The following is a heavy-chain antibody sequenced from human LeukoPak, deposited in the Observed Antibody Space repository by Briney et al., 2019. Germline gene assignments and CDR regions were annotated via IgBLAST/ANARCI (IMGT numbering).Heavy chain of an antibody. D-gene: IGHD2-8*01. CDR2: ISWSSEYM. CDR3: AKEGSVCTNGICRYFDY. Sequence: GESLRLSCAASGFTLSSYWMHWVRQVPGKGLEWVSSISWSSEYMYYADSVKGRFTISRDNAKNSLYLQMDSLRAEDTALYYCAKEGSVCTNGICRYFDYWGQGTLVTVSS. CDR1: GFTLSSYW. V-gene: IGHV3-9*01. J-gene: IGHJ4*02.